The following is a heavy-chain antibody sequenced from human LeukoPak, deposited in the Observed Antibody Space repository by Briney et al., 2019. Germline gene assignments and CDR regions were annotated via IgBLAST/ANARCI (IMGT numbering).Heavy chain of an antibody. Sequence: GGSLRLSCAASGFTVSNNLMRWIRQAPGKGLEWVSVIYSDGTTYYADSVRGRFTISRDNSKNTVYLQMNSLRADDTAVYYCAREMVRRAATWTFDYWGQGTLVTVSS. J-gene: IGHJ4*02. V-gene: IGHV3-53*01. CDR1: GFTVSNNL. D-gene: IGHD2-15*01. CDR3: AREMVRRAATWTFDY. CDR2: IYSDGTT.